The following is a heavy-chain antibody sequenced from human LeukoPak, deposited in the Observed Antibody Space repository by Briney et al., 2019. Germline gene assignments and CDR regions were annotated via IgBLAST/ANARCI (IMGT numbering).Heavy chain of an antibody. Sequence: SETLSLTCSVSGGSIRGNYWTWIRQTQGKGLEWIGEVNYSGNTNHNPSVKSRVAISVDMSKNHLSLRLNSVTAADTAVYYCARMTDFWNEYYDSYFDYWGQGALVIVSS. D-gene: IGHD3-3*01. J-gene: IGHJ4*02. CDR3: ARMTDFWNEYYDSYFDY. CDR1: GGSIRGNY. CDR2: VNYSGNT. V-gene: IGHV4-34*01.